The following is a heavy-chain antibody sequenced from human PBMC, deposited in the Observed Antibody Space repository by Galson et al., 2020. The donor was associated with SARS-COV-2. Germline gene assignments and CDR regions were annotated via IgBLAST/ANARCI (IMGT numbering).Heavy chain of an antibody. CDR2: ISYDGSNK. Sequence: GESLKISCAASGFTFSSYGMHWVRQAPGKGLEWVAVISYDGSNKYYADSVKGRFTISRDNSKNTLYLQMNSLRAEDTAVYYCAKVLYYDSSGYSYYYYYYGMDVWGQGTTVTVSS. D-gene: IGHD3-22*01. J-gene: IGHJ6*02. V-gene: IGHV3-30*18. CDR1: GFTFSSYG. CDR3: AKVLYYDSSGYSYYYYYYGMDV.